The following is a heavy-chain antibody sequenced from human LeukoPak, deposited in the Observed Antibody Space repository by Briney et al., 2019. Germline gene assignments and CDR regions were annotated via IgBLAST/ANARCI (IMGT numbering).Heavy chain of an antibody. Sequence: PGGSLRLSCAASGFTFSSYWMSWVRQAPGKGLEWVANIKQDGSEKYYVDSVKGRFTISRDNAKNSLYLQMNSLRAEDTAVYYCARDRRLTMVREPSFDYWGHGTLVTVSS. CDR2: IKQDGSEK. CDR1: GFTFSSYW. V-gene: IGHV3-7*01. CDR3: ARDRRLTMVREPSFDY. J-gene: IGHJ4*01. D-gene: IGHD3-10*01.